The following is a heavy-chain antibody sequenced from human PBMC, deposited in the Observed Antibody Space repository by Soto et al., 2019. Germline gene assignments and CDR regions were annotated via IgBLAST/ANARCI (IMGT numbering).Heavy chain of an antibody. CDR1: GLSFHAAC. V-gene: IGHV3-9*01. D-gene: IGHD3-10*01. Sequence: EVQLVESGGDLVQPGRSLRLSCAVSGLSFHAACMHWVRQAPGKGLEWVSGIIWNTGRVGYADSVKGRFTISRDKTKNSLDLQMNSLRVEDTALYFCTEDITPGGADVWGQGTTVTVSS. J-gene: IGHJ6*02. CDR2: IIWNTGRV. CDR3: TEDITPGGADV.